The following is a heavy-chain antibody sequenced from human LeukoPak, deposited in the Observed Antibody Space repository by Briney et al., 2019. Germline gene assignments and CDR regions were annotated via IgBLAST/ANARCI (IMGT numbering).Heavy chain of an antibody. CDR3: ARDERGANGVDY. Sequence: SSVTVSCKASGGTFSSYTIGLVRQAPGQGLEWMGRIIPNLGIANYAQKFQGRVTITMDRYTSKDYMELNSLRSEDTAVYYCARDERGANGVDYWGQGTLVTVSS. D-gene: IGHD1-26*01. J-gene: IGHJ4*02. CDR1: GGTFSSYT. CDR2: IIPNLGIA. V-gene: IGHV1-69*04.